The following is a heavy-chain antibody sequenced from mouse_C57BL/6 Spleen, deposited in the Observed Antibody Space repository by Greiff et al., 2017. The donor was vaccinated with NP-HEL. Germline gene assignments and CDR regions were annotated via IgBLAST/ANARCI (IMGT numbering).Heavy chain of an antibody. CDR2: IDPSDGYT. V-gene: IGHV1-50*01. J-gene: IGHJ4*01. CDR1: GYTFTSYW. Sequence: QVQLQQPGAELVKPGASVKLSCKASGYTFTSYWMQWVKQRPGQGLEWIGEIDPSDGYTNYNQKFKGKATLTVDTSSSTAYMQLSSPTAEDSAVYYCARSPMVKRAMDYWGQGTSVTVSS. CDR3: ARSPMVKRAMDY. D-gene: IGHD2-1*01.